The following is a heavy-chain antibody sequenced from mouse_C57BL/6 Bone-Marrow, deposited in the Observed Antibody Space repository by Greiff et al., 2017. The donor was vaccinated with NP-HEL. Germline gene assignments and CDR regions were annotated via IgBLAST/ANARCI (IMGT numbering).Heavy chain of an antibody. CDR1: GYTFTSYW. D-gene: IGHD2-4*01. V-gene: IGHV1-50*01. Sequence: QVQLQQSGAELVKPGASVKLSCKASGYTFTSYWMQWVKQRPGQGLEWIGEIDPSDSYTNYIQKFKGKATLTVDKSSSTAYMQLSSLTSEDSAVYYCASEDYDYDLVFDVWGTGTTVTVSS. J-gene: IGHJ1*03. CDR2: IDPSDSYT. CDR3: ASEDYDYDLVFDV.